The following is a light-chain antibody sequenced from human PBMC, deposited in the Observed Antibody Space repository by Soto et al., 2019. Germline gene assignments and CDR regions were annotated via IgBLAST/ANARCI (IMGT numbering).Light chain of an antibody. CDR1: QSLLYSNGYSY. Sequence: EIVMTQSPLYLPVTPGEPASISCRSSQSLLYSNGYSYLDWYLQKPGQSPRLLIYLGSNRASGVPDRFSGSGSETDFTLKISRVEAEAVGLYYCMQALQTPLTFGGGTKVEIK. CDR2: LGS. V-gene: IGKV2-28*01. CDR3: MQALQTPLT. J-gene: IGKJ4*01.